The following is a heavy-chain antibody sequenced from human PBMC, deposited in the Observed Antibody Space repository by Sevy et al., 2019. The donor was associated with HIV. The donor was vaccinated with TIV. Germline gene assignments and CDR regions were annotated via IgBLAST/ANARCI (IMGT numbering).Heavy chain of an antibody. V-gene: IGHV3-30*02. D-gene: IGHD2-21*01. Sequence: GGSLRLSCAASGFSYSTYAMHWVRQAPGKGLEWVAYINCDGGKTDYADSVKGRVTISRDNSKNTLDLQMNSLRAEDTAVYYCLEEGCVGGGDHWGQGTLVTVSS. CDR2: INCDGGKT. CDR1: GFSYSTYA. CDR3: LEEGCVGGGDH. J-gene: IGHJ4*03.